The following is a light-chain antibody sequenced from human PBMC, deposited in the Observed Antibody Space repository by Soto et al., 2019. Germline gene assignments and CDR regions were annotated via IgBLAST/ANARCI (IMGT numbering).Light chain of an antibody. CDR3: QQSYSSPPT. V-gene: IGKV1-39*01. CDR2: AAS. Sequence: DIQMTQSPSSLSASVGDRVSITCRASQSISSYLNWYQHKPGKAPKLLMYAASSLQSGVPSRFTGSGSGTDFTLTISSLQPEDFATYYCQQSYSSPPTFGQGTKVEI. CDR1: QSISSY. J-gene: IGKJ1*01.